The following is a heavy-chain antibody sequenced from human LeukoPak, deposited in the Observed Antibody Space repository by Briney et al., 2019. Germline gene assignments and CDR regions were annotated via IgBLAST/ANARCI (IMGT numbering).Heavy chain of an antibody. V-gene: IGHV3-9*01. Sequence: PGRSLRLSCAASGFTFDDYAMHWVRQAPGKGLEWVSGISWNSGSIGYADSVKGRFTISRDNAKNSLYLQMNSLRAEDTAVYYCARVGGYDYYSDYWGQGTLVTVSS. J-gene: IGHJ4*02. CDR1: GFTFDDYA. CDR2: ISWNSGSI. CDR3: ARVGGYDYYSDY. D-gene: IGHD5-12*01.